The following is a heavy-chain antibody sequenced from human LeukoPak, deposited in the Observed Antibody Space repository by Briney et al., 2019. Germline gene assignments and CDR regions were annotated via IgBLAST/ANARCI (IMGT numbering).Heavy chain of an antibody. V-gene: IGHV4-34*01. CDR3: AKGMNGYDI. CDR2: INRSGST. CDR1: GDSISGYH. J-gene: IGHJ3*02. Sequence: SETLSLTCGVYGDSISGYHWTWIRQPPGKGLEWIGEINRSGSTNYNPSLKSRVTTSIDTSKNQFSLKLSSVTAADTAVYYCAKGMNGYDIWGQGTMVTVSS.